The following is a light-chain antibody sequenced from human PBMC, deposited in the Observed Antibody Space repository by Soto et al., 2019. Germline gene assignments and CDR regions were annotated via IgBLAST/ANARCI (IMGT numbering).Light chain of an antibody. Sequence: DLQMTQSPSSLSASVGDRVTITCQASQDISNYLNWYQQKPGKAPKLLIYDAANLETGVPSRFSGSGSATDVTFTISSLQPEVMATYYCQQYDNLPPFGQGNKLESK. CDR1: QDISNY. J-gene: IGKJ2*01. CDR2: DAA. V-gene: IGKV1-33*01. CDR3: QQYDNLPP.